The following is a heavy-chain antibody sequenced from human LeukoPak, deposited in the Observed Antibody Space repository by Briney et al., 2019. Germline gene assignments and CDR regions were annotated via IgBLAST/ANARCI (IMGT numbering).Heavy chain of an antibody. D-gene: IGHD3-3*01. J-gene: IGHJ6*02. CDR1: GYTFTGYY. CDR3: ARDHSYTYYDFWSGYSPHYYGMDV. Sequence: GASVKVSCKASGYTFTGYYMHWVRQAPGQGLEWMGWINPNSGGTNYAQKFQGRVTMTRDTSISTAYMELSRLRSDDTAVYYCARDHSYTYYDFWSGYSPHYYGMDVWGQGTTVIVSS. V-gene: IGHV1-2*02. CDR2: INPNSGGT.